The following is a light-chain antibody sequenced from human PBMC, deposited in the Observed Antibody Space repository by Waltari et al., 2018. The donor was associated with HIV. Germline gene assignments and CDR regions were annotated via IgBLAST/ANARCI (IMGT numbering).Light chain of an antibody. Sequence: DIQMTQSPSTLSASIGDRVSITSRASPNVGAWLAWYQQKPGKAPSLPNPKTFTLESGGPTNFSGSGSGTYFTLTISALRPDDFASYFCQQYSSFPITFGQGTKL. V-gene: IGKV1-5*03. J-gene: IGKJ2*01. CDR3: QQYSSFPIT. CDR1: PNVGAW. CDR2: KTF.